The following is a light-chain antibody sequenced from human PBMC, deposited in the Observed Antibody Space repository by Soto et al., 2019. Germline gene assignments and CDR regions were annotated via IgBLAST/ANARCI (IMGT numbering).Light chain of an antibody. CDR3: QQYNHYWT. CDR2: DAS. CDR1: QGISNY. Sequence: DIQMTQSPSAMSASVGDRVTITCRASQGISNYVAWFQQKPGKAPKVLIYDASSLESGVPSRFSGSGSGTEFSLTISSLQPDDFATYYCQQYNHYWTFGQGTKVDI. V-gene: IGKV1-16*01. J-gene: IGKJ1*01.